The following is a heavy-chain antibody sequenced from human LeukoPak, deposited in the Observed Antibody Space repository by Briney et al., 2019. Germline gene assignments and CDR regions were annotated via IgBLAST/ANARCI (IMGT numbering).Heavy chain of an antibody. CDR2: IGGSGGAT. V-gene: IGHV3-23*01. CDR1: GFTFSSFA. J-gene: IGHJ4*02. Sequence: PGGSLRLSCAASGFTFSSFAMTWVRQAPGKGLEWVSTIGGSGGATYYADSVKGRFIISRDNSKNTLYMQMNSLRAEDTAVYYCAKAGIAVPATPEYCGQGTQVTVSS. CDR3: AKAGIAVPATPEY. D-gene: IGHD6-19*01.